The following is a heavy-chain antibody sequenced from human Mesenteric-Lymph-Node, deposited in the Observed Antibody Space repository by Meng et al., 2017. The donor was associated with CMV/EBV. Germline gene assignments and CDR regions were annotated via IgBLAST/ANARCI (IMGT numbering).Heavy chain of an antibody. D-gene: IGHD3-3*01. J-gene: IGHJ4*02. CDR1: GFTFSDYY. CDR2: ISSTGDTM. CDR3: ARVGTSDFWSGYYASYFDY. V-gene: IGHV3-11*04. Sequence: GESLKISCAASGFTFSDYYMSWIRQAPGKGLEWISYISSTGDTMYYADSVKGRFTISRDNAKNSLYLQMNSLRAEDTAVYYCARVGTSDFWSGYYASYFDYWGQGTLVTVSS.